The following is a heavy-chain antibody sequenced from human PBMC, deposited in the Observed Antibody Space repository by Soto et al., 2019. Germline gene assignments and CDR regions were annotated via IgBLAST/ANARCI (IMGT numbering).Heavy chain of an antibody. CDR1: GYMLTGNF. CDR3: ATTRVRDRGGPSPIDAFDI. V-gene: IGHV1-2*02. Sequence: SVKISSNDSGYMLTGNFVHWTRQAPGQGLEWMGWMNAKGGGTNYAQKFQGRGTLTRDTTVNTAYMELTSLTSDDTAVYYCATTRVRDRGGPSPIDAFDIWG. D-gene: IGHD2-2*01. CDR2: MNAKGGGT. J-gene: IGHJ3*02.